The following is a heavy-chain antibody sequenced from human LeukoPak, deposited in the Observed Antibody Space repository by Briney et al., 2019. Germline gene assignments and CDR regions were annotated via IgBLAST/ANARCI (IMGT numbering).Heavy chain of an antibody. CDR3: AKDNSYGPLEN. V-gene: IGHV3-30*18. Sequence: VGSLRLSCAASGFTFRSYAMHWVRQAPGKGLEWVAIISEDGSKESYADSVKGRLSVSRDNSKNTVALQSNSLKEEDTALYYCAKDNSYGPLENWGQGTLVIVTS. D-gene: IGHD2/OR15-2a*01. J-gene: IGHJ4*02. CDR1: GFTFRSYA. CDR2: ISEDGSKE.